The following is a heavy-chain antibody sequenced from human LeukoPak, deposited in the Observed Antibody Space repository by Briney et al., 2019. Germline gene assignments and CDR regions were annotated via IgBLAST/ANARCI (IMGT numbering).Heavy chain of an antibody. CDR1: GFTFSDYA. J-gene: IGHJ6*03. Sequence: GGSLRLSCAASGFASGFTFSDYAVRWVRQAPGKGPEWVASVNGRGATTYYADSVRVRFTISRDNSKNTVYLQMISLGADDTAVYFCAKAPATGEGYYFYYMDVWGKGTTVTVSS. V-gene: IGHV3-23*01. D-gene: IGHD7-27*01. CDR3: AKAPATGEGYYFYYMDV. CDR2: VNGRGATT.